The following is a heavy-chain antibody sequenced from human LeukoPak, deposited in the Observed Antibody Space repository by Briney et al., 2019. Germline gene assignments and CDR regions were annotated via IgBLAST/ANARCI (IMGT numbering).Heavy chain of an antibody. CDR1: GFTFSSYG. J-gene: IGHJ4*02. Sequence: QPGRSLRLSCAASGFTFSSYGMHWVRQAPGKGLEWVAIISYDGSNKYYADSVKGRFTISRDNSKNMLYLQMNSLRAEDTAVYYCAKDTVDWYDGSYFDYWGQGTLVTVSS. CDR3: AKDTVDWYDGSYFDY. V-gene: IGHV3-30*18. D-gene: IGHD3-9*01. CDR2: ISYDGSNK.